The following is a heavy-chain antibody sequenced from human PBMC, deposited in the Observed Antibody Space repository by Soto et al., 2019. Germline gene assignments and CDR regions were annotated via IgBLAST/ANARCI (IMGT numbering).Heavy chain of an antibody. D-gene: IGHD2-2*01. CDR3: ARDLDIVVVPAATRYDAFDI. CDR2: ISAYNGNT. Sequence: EASVKVSCKASGYTFTSYGISWVRQAPGQGLEWMGWISAYNGNTNYAQKLQGRVTMTTDTSTSTAYMELRSLRSDDTAVYYCARDLDIVVVPAATRYDAFDIWGQGTMVTVSS. V-gene: IGHV1-18*01. CDR1: GYTFTSYG. J-gene: IGHJ3*02.